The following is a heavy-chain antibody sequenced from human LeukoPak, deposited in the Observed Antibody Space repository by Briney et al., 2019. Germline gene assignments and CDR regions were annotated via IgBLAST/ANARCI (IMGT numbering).Heavy chain of an antibody. J-gene: IGHJ6*02. Sequence: ASVKVSCKASGNTFGSYDFSWVRQAPGQGLEWVGWISRYNDKTNYAQHLQGRVTMTTDTSTSTTYVELRSLRSDDTAVYYCARDPPDRHYGMDVWGQGTTVTVSS. CDR2: ISRYNDKT. D-gene: IGHD1-14*01. CDR1: GNTFGSYD. CDR3: ARDPPDRHYGMDV. V-gene: IGHV1-18*01.